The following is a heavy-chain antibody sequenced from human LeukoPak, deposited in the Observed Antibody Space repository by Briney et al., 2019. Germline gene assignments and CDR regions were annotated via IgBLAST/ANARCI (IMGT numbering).Heavy chain of an antibody. CDR3: ARQQPGIAAAGLFDY. CDR2: INSDGSST. Sequence: GGSLRLSCAASGFTFSSYWMYWVRQAPGKGLVWVSRINSDGSSTSYADSVKGRFTISRDNAKNTLYLQMNSLRAEDTAVYYCARQQPGIAAAGLFDYWGQGTLVTVSS. CDR1: GFTFSSYW. V-gene: IGHV3-74*01. J-gene: IGHJ4*02. D-gene: IGHD6-13*01.